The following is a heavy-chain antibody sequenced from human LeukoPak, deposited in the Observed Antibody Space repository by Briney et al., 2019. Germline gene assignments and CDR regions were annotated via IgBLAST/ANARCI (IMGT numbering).Heavy chain of an antibody. V-gene: IGHV3-21*01. CDR2: ISSSSSYI. CDR1: GFTFSSYE. CDR3: APACSTSCND. Sequence: GGSLRLSCAASGFTFSSYEMNWVRQAPGKGLEWVSSISSSSSYIYYADSVKGRFTISRDNAKNSLYLQMNSLRAEDTAVYYCAPACSTSCNDWGQGTLVTVSS. J-gene: IGHJ4*02. D-gene: IGHD2-2*01.